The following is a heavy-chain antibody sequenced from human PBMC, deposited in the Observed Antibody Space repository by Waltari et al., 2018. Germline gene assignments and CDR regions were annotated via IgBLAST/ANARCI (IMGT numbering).Heavy chain of an antibody. Sequence: EVQLVESGGGLVKPGGSLRLSCAASGFPFNTYPMNWVRQAPGKGLEWVSSISSTSSDIYYADSVKGRFTISRDNAKSSLYLQLNSLRAEDTAVYYCAGGYSSYYGMDVWGQGTTVTVSS. J-gene: IGHJ6*02. CDR1: GFPFNTYP. CDR2: ISSTSSDI. V-gene: IGHV3-21*02. CDR3: AGGYSSYYGMDV. D-gene: IGHD6-13*01.